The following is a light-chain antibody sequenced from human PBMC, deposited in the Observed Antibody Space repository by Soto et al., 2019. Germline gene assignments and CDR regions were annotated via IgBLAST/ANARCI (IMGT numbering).Light chain of an antibody. CDR1: SSDVGGYNY. V-gene: IGLV2-8*01. CDR2: AVS. Sequence: QSALTQPASVSGSPGQSITISCTGTSSDVGGYNYVSWYQHHPGKAPKLMIYAVSKRPSGVPDRFSGSKSGNTASLTVSGLQAEDEADYYCSSYAGGNTYVFGTGTKLTVL. CDR3: SSYAGGNTYV. J-gene: IGLJ1*01.